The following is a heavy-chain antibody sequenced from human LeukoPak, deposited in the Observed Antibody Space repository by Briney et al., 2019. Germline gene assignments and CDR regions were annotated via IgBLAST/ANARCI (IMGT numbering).Heavy chain of an antibody. J-gene: IGHJ4*02. Sequence: SETLSLICAVYGGSFSGYYWSWIRQPPGKGLEWIGEINHSGSTNYNPSLKSRVTISVDTSKNQFSLKLSSVTAADTAVYYCASLYGAPADYWGQGTLVTVSS. CDR1: GGSFSGYY. CDR3: ASLYGAPADY. D-gene: IGHD4-17*01. V-gene: IGHV4-34*01. CDR2: INHSGST.